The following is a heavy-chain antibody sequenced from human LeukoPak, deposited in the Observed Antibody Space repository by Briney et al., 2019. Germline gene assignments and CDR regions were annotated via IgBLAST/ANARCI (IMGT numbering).Heavy chain of an antibody. V-gene: IGHV1-18*01. CDR3: VRDLGVDTSMIFFDY. D-gene: IGHD5-18*01. Sequence: GASVKVSCKASGYTFTDFGVSRVRQAPGQGLEWMGWISAYNGNTNYVQKFQGRVTMTTDISTSTAYMELRSLRSDDTAVFYCVRDLGVDTSMIFFDYWGQGTRVTVSS. CDR1: GYTFTDFG. J-gene: IGHJ4*02. CDR2: ISAYNGNT.